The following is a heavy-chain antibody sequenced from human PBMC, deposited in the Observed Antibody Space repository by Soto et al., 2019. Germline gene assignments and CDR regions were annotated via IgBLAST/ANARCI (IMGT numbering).Heavy chain of an antibody. CDR1: GFTFSSYS. Sequence: PGGSLRLSCAASGFTFSSYSMNWVRQAPGQGLEWLSVISGSGATTFSADSVKGRFTFSKDSSMNSFYLQMDSLKVDDTAVYYCATLAMAGDTGYYFNGLDVWGQGTTVTVSS. V-gene: IGHV3-23*01. CDR3: ATLAMAGDTGYYFNGLDV. D-gene: IGHD3-3*02. CDR2: ISGSGATT. J-gene: IGHJ6*02.